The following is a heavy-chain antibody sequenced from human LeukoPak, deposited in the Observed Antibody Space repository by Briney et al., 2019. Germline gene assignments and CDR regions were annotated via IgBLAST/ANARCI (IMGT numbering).Heavy chain of an antibody. V-gene: IGHV4-59*12. CDR1: GGSISSYY. J-gene: IGHJ5*02. CDR2: IYYSGST. D-gene: IGHD6-19*01. CDR3: ARLIAVAGTENWFDP. Sequence: SETLSLTCTVSGGSISSYYWSWIRQPPGKGLEWIGYIYYSGSTNYNPSLQSRVTISVDTSKNQFSLKLSSVTAADTAVYYCARLIAVAGTENWFDPWGQGTLVTVSS.